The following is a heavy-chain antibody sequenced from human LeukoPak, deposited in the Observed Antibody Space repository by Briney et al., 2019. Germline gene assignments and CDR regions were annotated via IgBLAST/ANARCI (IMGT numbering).Heavy chain of an antibody. CDR2: IYYSGST. CDR3: ARGEGITPDAFDI. V-gene: IGHV4-59*06. CDR1: GGSISSYY. Sequence: KASETLSLTCTVSGGSISSYYWSWIRQHPGKGLEWIGYIYYSGSTYYNPSLKSRVTISVDTSKNQFSLKLSSVTAADTAVYYCARGEGITPDAFDIWGQGTMVTVSS. J-gene: IGHJ3*02. D-gene: IGHD2-15*01.